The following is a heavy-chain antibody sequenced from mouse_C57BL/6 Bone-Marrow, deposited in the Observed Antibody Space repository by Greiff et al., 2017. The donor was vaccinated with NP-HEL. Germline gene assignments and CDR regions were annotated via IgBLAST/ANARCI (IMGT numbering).Heavy chain of an antibody. Sequence: VQLQQSGPELVKPGASVKISCKASGYTFTDYYMNWVKQSHGKSLEWIGDINPNNGGTSYNQKFKGKATLTVDKSSSTAYMELRSLTSEDSAVYYCAKSYGYLDYWGQGTTLTVSS. J-gene: IGHJ2*01. CDR1: GYTFTDYY. D-gene: IGHD1-1*02. V-gene: IGHV1-26*01. CDR2: INPNNGGT. CDR3: AKSYGYLDY.